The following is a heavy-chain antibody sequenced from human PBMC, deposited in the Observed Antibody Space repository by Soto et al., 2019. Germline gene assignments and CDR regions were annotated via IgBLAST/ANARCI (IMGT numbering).Heavy chain of an antibody. CDR3: ATPYYYNH. J-gene: IGHJ4*02. Sequence: PGGSLRLSCAASGFMFSAYTMSWVRQAPGKGLEWLSSITSNSDHIDYADSVRGRFTVSRDNARKSLYLQMDSLGAEDTGVYYCATPYYYNHWGPGTLGTV. V-gene: IGHV3-21*01. CDR1: GFMFSAYT. CDR2: ITSNSDHI.